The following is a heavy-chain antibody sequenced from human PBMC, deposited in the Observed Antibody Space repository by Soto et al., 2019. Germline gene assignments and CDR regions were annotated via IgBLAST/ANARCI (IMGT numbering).Heavy chain of an antibody. Sequence: PSATLSLTCTVSGGSLRSGSYYWSWIRQPPGKGLEWIGYIYHGGATTYNASLKSRVTISVDTSKNQFFLKVNSVTAADTAVDLCARDRSGRQEYWGQGT. D-gene: IGHD2-15*01. CDR2: IYHGGAT. CDR1: GGSLRSGSYY. CDR3: ARDRSGRQEY. J-gene: IGHJ4*02. V-gene: IGHV4-61*01.